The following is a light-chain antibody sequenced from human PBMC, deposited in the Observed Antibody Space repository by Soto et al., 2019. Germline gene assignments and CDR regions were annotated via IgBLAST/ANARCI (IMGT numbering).Light chain of an antibody. J-gene: IGKJ1*01. CDR2: GAS. CDR3: QQYNNWPRT. Sequence: EIVMTQSPATLSVSPGERATLSCRASQSVSSNLAWYQQKPGRAPRLLIYGASTRATGIPAWFSGSGSGTEFTLTISSLQSEDFAVYYCQQYNNWPRTFGQGTKVEIK. V-gene: IGKV3-15*01. CDR1: QSVSSN.